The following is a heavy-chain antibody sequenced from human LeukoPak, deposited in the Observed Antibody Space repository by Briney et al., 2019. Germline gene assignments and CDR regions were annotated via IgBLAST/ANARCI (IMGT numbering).Heavy chain of an antibody. Sequence: SETLSLTCTVSGGSISSSSYYWGWIRQPPGKGLEWIGSIYYSGSTYYNPSLKSRVTISVDTSKNQFSLKLSSVTAADTAVYYCVVVVRGYWGQGTLVTVSS. V-gene: IGHV4-39*07. D-gene: IGHD2-15*01. J-gene: IGHJ4*02. CDR2: IYYSGST. CDR1: GGSISSSSYY. CDR3: VVVVRGY.